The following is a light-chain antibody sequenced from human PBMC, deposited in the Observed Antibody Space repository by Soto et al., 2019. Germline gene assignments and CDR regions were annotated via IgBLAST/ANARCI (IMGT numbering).Light chain of an antibody. CDR1: QSGSYY. Sequence: EIVLTQTPGTLSLSPGESATLSCRASQSGSYYLAWYQQKPGQAPRLLIYDVSSRATGVPARFSGSGSGADFTLSIGSLEREIFAVYNCQQHSNWPQTFGQGTKEEIK. J-gene: IGKJ1*01. CDR2: DVS. CDR3: QQHSNWPQT. V-gene: IGKV3-11*01.